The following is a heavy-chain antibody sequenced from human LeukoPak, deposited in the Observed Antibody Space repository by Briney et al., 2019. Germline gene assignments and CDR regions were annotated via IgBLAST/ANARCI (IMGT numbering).Heavy chain of an antibody. CDR2: IRSKAYGGTT. J-gene: IGHJ4*02. Sequence: GGSLRLSCTASGFTFGDYAMSWFRQAPGKGLEWVGFIRSKAYGGTTEYAASVKGRFTISRDDSKSIAYLQMNSLKTEDTAVYYCTRAYLYCSSTSCYSLEQQLDTFDYWGQGTLVTVSS. V-gene: IGHV3-49*03. CDR1: GFTFGDYA. D-gene: IGHD2-2*02. CDR3: TRAYLYCSSTSCYSLEQQLDTFDY.